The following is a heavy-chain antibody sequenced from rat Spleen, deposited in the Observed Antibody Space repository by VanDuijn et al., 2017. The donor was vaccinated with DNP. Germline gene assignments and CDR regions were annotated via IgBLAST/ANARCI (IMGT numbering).Heavy chain of an antibody. J-gene: IGHJ2*01. CDR1: GFSLNSYG. V-gene: IGHV5S10*01. Sequence: VQLKESGPGLVQPSQTLSLTCTVSGFSLNSYGVSWVRQTPEKGLEWVATINLDGSRTYCRDSVKGRFTVSRDNGKNTLFLQMDNLRSEDTATYYCATLGGIIYDFWGQGVLVTVSS. D-gene: IGHD1-11*01. CDR2: INLDGSRT. CDR3: ATLGGIIYDF.